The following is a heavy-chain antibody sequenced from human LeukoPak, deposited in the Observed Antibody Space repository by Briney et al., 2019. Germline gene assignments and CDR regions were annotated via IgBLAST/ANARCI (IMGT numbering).Heavy chain of an antibody. CDR1: GGPISSYY. Sequence: SETLSLTCTVSGGPISSYYWSWFRQPPGKGLEWIGYINYSGSTYYNPSLKSRDTISVDTSKNQFSLKLSSVTAADTAVYYCARWSYYVDYWGQGTLVTVSS. CDR3: ARWSYYVDY. V-gene: IGHV4-59*12. J-gene: IGHJ4*02. D-gene: IGHD1-26*01. CDR2: INYSGST.